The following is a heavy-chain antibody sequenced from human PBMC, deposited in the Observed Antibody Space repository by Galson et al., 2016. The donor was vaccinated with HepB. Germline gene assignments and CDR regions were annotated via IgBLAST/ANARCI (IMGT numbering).Heavy chain of an antibody. CDR1: GFSLRTSGMR. J-gene: IGHJ4*02. CDR2: IDWDDDE. CDR3: ARDLGALGVDY. Sequence: PALVKPTQTLTLTCTFSGFSLRTSGMRVSWIRQPPGKALEWLARIDWDDDEIYTTSLRTRLTISKDTSKNQVVLTMTDMDPVDTATYYCARDLGALGVDYWGQGILVTVSS. D-gene: IGHD3-3*01. V-gene: IGHV2-70*04.